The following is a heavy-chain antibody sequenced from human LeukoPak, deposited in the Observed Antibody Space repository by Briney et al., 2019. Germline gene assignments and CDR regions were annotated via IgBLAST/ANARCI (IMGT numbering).Heavy chain of an antibody. V-gene: IGHV4-59*13. Sequence: SETLSLTCTVSDGSISSYYWSWIRQSPGKGLEWIGYIYYSGSTNYNPSLKSRVTLSVDTSKNQFSLKLSSVTAADTAVYYCARGYCRGTSCNRYTFDMWGQGTMVTV. J-gene: IGHJ3*02. CDR2: IYYSGST. D-gene: IGHD2-2*01. CDR3: ARGYCRGTSCNRYTFDM. CDR1: DGSISSYY.